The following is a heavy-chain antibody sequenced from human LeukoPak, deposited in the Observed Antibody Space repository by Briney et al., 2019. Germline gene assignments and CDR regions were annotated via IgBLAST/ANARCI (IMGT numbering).Heavy chain of an antibody. Sequence: SETLSLTCSLSGGSISSSSYYWGWIRQPPGKGLEWIGSIYYSGSTYYNPSLKSRVTISVDTSKNQFSLKLSSVTAADTAVYYCASGFRDYYYDSSGYYSHAFDIWGQGTMVTVSS. CDR2: IYYSGST. V-gene: IGHV4-39*07. D-gene: IGHD3-22*01. CDR3: ASGFRDYYYDSSGYYSHAFDI. CDR1: GGSISSSSYY. J-gene: IGHJ3*02.